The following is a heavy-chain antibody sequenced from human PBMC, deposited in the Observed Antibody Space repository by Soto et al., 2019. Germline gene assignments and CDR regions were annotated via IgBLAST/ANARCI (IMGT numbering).Heavy chain of an antibody. CDR2: IYYGGST. J-gene: IGHJ4*02. CDR3: ARVRREYDNSGPVDY. D-gene: IGHD3-22*01. Sequence: SETLSPTCAVSGGSLRRGDFSLNWVREPPGKGLEWIGYIYYGGSTYNNPSLQSRVTMSLDRSRNQFSLKLNSVTAADTAVYYCARVRREYDNSGPVDYWGQGTLVTVSS. CDR1: GGSLRRGDFS. V-gene: IGHV4-30-2*01.